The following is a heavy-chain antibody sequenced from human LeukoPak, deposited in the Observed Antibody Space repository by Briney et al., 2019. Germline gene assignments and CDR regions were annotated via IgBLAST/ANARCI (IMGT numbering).Heavy chain of an antibody. Sequence: ASVKVSCKASGGTFSSYAISWVRQATGQGLEWMGWMNPNSGNTGYAQKFQGRVTMTRNTSISTAYMELSSLRSEDTAVYYCARALRAKVTGTTEYYYYYMDVWGKGTTVTVSS. V-gene: IGHV1-8*02. CDR2: MNPNSGNT. CDR1: GGTFSSYA. D-gene: IGHD1-7*01. CDR3: ARALRAKVTGTTEYYYYYMDV. J-gene: IGHJ6*03.